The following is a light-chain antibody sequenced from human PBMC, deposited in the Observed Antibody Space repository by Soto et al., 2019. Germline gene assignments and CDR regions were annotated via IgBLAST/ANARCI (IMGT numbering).Light chain of an antibody. CDR2: SDN. CDR1: SSNIGSNN. Sequence: QLVLTQPPSASGTPGQRVTISCSGSSSNIGSNNVNWYQQLPGTAPRVLIYSDNQRPSGVPDRFSGSKSGTSASLAITGLQSEDEADYYCAAWDDSLNGDWVFGGGTQLTVL. CDR3: AAWDDSLNGDWV. V-gene: IGLV1-44*01. J-gene: IGLJ3*02.